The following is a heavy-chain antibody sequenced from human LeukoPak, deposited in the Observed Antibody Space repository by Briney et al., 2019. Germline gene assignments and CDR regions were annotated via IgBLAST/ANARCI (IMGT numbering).Heavy chain of an antibody. D-gene: IGHD3-16*02. CDR1: GFTFSTYW. CDR2: INADGSVE. J-gene: IGHJ6*02. CDR3: ATYRVSHGMDV. V-gene: IGHV3-7*01. Sequence: GGSLRLSCAASGFTFSTYWMAWVRQAPGKGLEWVANINADGSVEYLVDSVQGRFSISRDNAKDQLYLQMNSPRAEGTAVYYCATYRVSHGMDVWGLGTTVTVSS.